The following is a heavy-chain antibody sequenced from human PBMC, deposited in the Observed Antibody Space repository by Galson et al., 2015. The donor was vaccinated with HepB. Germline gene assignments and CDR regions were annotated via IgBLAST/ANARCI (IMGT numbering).Heavy chain of an antibody. V-gene: IGHV3-21*01. CDR3: ARDPHCGGDCYLYYYYYGMDV. CDR2: ISSSSSYI. J-gene: IGHJ6*02. Sequence: SLRLSCAASGFTFSSYSMNWVRQAPGKGLEWVSSISSSSSYIYYADSVKGRFTISRDNAKNSLYLQMNSLRAEDTAVYYCARDPHCGGDCYLYYYYYGMDVWGQGTTVTVSS. D-gene: IGHD2-21*02. CDR1: GFTFSSYS.